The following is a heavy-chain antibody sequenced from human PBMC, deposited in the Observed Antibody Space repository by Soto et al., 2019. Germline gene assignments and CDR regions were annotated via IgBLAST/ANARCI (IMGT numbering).Heavy chain of an antibody. CDR3: ARDSGYGSSSLFDY. D-gene: IGHD6-6*01. Sequence: ASVKVSCKASGYTFTDYYMHWVRQAPGQGLEWMGWINPNNGGTNYAQNFQGRVTMTRDTSISTAYMELGRLRPDDTAVYYCARDSGYGSSSLFDYWGQGTMVTVSS. CDR2: INPNNGGT. J-gene: IGHJ4*02. V-gene: IGHV1-2*02. CDR1: GYTFTDYY.